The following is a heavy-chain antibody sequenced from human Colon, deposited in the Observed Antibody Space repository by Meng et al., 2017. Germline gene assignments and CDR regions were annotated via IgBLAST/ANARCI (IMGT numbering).Heavy chain of an antibody. J-gene: IGHJ6*02. CDR1: GGSFSGYY. D-gene: IGHD3-10*01. V-gene: IGHV4-34*01. CDR2: INHSGST. CDR3: ARGFPKYYYGSGSYYRAYGMDV. Sequence: GSLRLSCAVYGGSFSGYYWSWIRQLPGKGLEWIGEINHSGSTNYNPSLKSRVTISVDTSKNQFSLKLSSVTAADTAVYYCARGFPKYYYGSGSYYRAYGMDVWGQGTTVTVSS.